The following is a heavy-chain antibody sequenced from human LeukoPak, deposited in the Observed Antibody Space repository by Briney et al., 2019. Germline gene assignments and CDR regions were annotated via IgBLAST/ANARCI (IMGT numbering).Heavy chain of an antibody. J-gene: IGHJ6*02. V-gene: IGHV3-7*03. CDR2: IKQDGSDR. Sequence: GGSLRLSCAASGFTFRNYWMSWVRQVPGTGLEWVANIKQDGSDRNYVTSVRGRFTISRDNAESSLYLQMNSLRAEDTAEYYCARDYNPELLPKYYYYYGMDVWGQGTTVTVSS. CDR3: ARDYNPELLPKYYYYYGMDV. D-gene: IGHD1-26*01. CDR1: GFTFRNYW.